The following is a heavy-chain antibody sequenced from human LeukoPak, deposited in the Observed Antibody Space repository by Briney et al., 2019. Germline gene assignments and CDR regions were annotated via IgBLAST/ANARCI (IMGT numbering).Heavy chain of an antibody. D-gene: IGHD1-7*01. CDR1: GFIFSDYY. V-gene: IGHV3-11*04. Sequence: GGSLRLSCAASGFIFSDYYLTWIRQAPEKGLEWVGYISSSGSAIYYGDSVKGRFTISGDNAKNSLYLQMDSLRAEDTAVYYCATDLTGTTYDYWGQGSLVTVSS. CDR2: ISSSGSAI. J-gene: IGHJ4*02. CDR3: ATDLTGTTYDY.